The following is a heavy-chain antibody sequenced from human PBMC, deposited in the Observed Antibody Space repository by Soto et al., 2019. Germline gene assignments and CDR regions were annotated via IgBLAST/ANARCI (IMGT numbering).Heavy chain of an antibody. V-gene: IGHV3-30*18. D-gene: IGHD3-16*02. CDR1: GFALSNAW. CDR2: ISYDGSNK. CDR3: SKPRTITFGGVIAPNAFDI. J-gene: IGHJ3*02. Sequence: PGGSLRLSCAGSGFALSNAWINWVRQAPGKGLEWVAVISYDGSNKYYADSVRGRFTISRDNSKNTLYLQMNSLRAEDTAVYYCSKPRTITFGGVIAPNAFDIWGQGTMVTVSS.